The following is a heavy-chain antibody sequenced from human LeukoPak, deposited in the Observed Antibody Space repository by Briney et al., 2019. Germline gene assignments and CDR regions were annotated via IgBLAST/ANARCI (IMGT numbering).Heavy chain of an antibody. D-gene: IGHD5-12*01. CDR3: AKSPWDIRYYYMDV. Sequence: PGGSLRLSCAASGFTFSSYGMHWVRQAPGEGLEWVALIWYDGSNKYYADSVKGRFTISRDNSKNTLYLQMNSLRAEDTAVYYCAKSPWDIRYYYMDVWGKGTTVTVSS. CDR1: GFTFSSYG. V-gene: IGHV3-33*06. CDR2: IWYDGSNK. J-gene: IGHJ6*03.